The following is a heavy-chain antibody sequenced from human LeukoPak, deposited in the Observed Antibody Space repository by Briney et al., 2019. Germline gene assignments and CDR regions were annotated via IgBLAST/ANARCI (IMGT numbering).Heavy chain of an antibody. J-gene: IGHJ4*02. V-gene: IGHV4-39*01. CDR2: IYYSGSS. D-gene: IGHD3-22*01. Sequence: SETLSLTCTVSGGSISSSSYYWGWIRQPPGKGLEWIGSIYYSGSSYYNPSLKSRVTISVDTSKNQFSLKLSSVTAADTAVYYCARLKTFLHYYYDSSGYYYVDYWGQGTLVTVSS. CDR3: ARLKTFLHYYYDSSGYYYVDY. CDR1: GGSISSSSYY.